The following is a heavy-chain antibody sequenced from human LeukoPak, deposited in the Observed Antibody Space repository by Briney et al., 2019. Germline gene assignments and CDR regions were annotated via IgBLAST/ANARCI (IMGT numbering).Heavy chain of an antibody. CDR2: INHSGST. J-gene: IGHJ4*02. CDR1: GGSFSGYY. Sequence: PSETLSLTCAVYGGSFSGYYWSWIRQPPGKGLEWIGEINHSGSTNYNPSLKSRVTISVDTSKNQFSLKLSSVTAADTAVYYCARGRPRLGVTMIVVVITFDYWGQGTLVTVSS. V-gene: IGHV4-34*01. CDR3: ARGRPRLGVTMIVVVITFDY. D-gene: IGHD3-22*01.